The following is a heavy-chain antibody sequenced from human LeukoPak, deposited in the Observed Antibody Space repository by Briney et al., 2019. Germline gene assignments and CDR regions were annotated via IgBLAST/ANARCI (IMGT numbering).Heavy chain of an antibody. D-gene: IGHD5-18*01. CDR1: GFTFSSYA. J-gene: IGHJ4*02. V-gene: IGHV3-30-3*01. Sequence: GGSLRLSCAASGFTFSSYAMHWVRPAPGKGREWVAVISYDGSNKYYADSVKGRFTISRDNSKNTLYLQSNSLRAEDTAVYHCARERVVYSDGSRVDYWGQGTLVTVSS. CDR2: ISYDGSNK. CDR3: ARERVVYSDGSRVDY.